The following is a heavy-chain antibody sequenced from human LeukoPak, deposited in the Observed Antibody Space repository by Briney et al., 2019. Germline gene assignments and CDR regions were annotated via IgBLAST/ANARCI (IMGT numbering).Heavy chain of an antibody. D-gene: IGHD3-16*01. CDR2: IGEDGTAK. CDR3: AGHRGISF. CDR1: GFTFSSYA. V-gene: IGHV3-7*01. Sequence: GGSLRLSSAASGFTFSSYAMSWVRQAPGKGLEWVANIGEDGTAKNYVDSVKGRFTISRDNAKNSLFLQMSYLRDEDTAIYYCAGHRGISFWGQGTLVTVSS. J-gene: IGHJ4*02.